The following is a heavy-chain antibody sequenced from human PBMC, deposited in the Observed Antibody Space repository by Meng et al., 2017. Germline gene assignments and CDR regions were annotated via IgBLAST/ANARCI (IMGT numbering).Heavy chain of an antibody. CDR1: GYLFTSYA. CDR2: INTNTGNP. J-gene: IGHJ4*02. Sequence: QGELVLCVVELKKPGALGNVSCKASGYLFTSYAMNWVRQAPGQGLEWMGWINTNTGNPTYAQGFTGRFVFSLDTSVSTAYLQISSLKAEDTAVYFCARENRWEPPDYWGQGTLVTVSS. D-gene: IGHD1-26*01. CDR3: ARENRWEPPDY. V-gene: IGHV7-4-1*02.